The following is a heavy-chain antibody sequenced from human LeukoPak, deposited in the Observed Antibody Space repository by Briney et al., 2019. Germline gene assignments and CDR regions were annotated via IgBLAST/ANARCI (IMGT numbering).Heavy chain of an antibody. CDR2: INHSGST. Sequence: SETLSLTCAVYGGSFSGYYWSWIRQPPGKGLEWIGEINHSGSTNYNPSLKSRVTISVDTSKNQFSLKLSSVTAADTAVYYCARSKVRGVPFDIWGQGTMVTVSS. J-gene: IGHJ3*02. CDR1: GGSFSGYY. CDR3: ARSKVRGVPFDI. V-gene: IGHV4-34*01. D-gene: IGHD3-10*01.